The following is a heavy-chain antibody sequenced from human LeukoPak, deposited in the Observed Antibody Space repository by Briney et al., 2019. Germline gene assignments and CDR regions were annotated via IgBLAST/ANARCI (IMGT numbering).Heavy chain of an antibody. V-gene: IGHV1-18*01. Sequence: ASVKVSCKASGYTFTSYGISWVRQAPGQGLEWMGWISAYNGNTNYAQKLQGRVTMTTDTSTSTAYMELRSLRSDDTAVYCCARAGLIQLWAWGNFDYWGQGTLVTVSS. J-gene: IGHJ4*02. D-gene: IGHD5-18*01. CDR2: ISAYNGNT. CDR3: ARAGLIQLWAWGNFDY. CDR1: GYTFTSYG.